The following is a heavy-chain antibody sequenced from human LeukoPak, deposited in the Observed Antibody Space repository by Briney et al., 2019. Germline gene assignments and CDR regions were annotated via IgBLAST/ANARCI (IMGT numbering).Heavy chain of an antibody. J-gene: IGHJ4*02. CDR2: INPNSGGT. CDR1: GYTFNGYY. CDR3: ARGTYYYDSSGYYVPFDY. Sequence: ASVKVSCKAPGYTFNGYYMHWVRQAPGQGLEWMGWINPNSGGTNYAQKFQGRVTMTRDTSISTAYMELSRLRSDDTAVYYCARGTYYYDSSGYYVPFDYWGQGTLVTVSS. D-gene: IGHD3-22*01. V-gene: IGHV1-2*02.